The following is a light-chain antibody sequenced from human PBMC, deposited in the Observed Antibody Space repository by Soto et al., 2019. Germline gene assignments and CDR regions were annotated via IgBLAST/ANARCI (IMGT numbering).Light chain of an antibody. CDR3: QQADSLPLT. Sequence: DIKLTQSPSSVSASVGDRVTITCRASRDISSWLAWYQQKPGQAPNILVFAASTLQRGVPTRFSGRGSGTEFTLTIDSLQPEDFETYYCQQADSLPLTFGGGTKVDIK. V-gene: IGKV1-12*01. CDR2: AAS. CDR1: RDISSW. J-gene: IGKJ4*01.